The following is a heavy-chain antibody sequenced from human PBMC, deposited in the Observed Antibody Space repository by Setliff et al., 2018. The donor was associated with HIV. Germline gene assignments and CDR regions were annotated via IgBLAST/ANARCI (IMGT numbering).Heavy chain of an antibody. D-gene: IGHD2-8*01. CDR3: ARADGVWYFDY. CDR2: INPFNGNR. V-gene: IGHV1-18*04. J-gene: IGHJ4*02. Sequence: ASVKVSCKASGYTFDSYSFAWVRQAPGQGLEWMGWINPFNGNRNYAEKVQDRVTMTTDTSTRTAFMELRSLRSDDTAVYYCARADGVWYFDYWGQGTLVTV. CDR1: GYTFDSYS.